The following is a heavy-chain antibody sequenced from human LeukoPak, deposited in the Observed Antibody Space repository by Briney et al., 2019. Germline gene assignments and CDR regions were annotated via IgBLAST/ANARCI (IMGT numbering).Heavy chain of an antibody. CDR1: GGSFSGYC. Sequence: SETLSLTCAVYGGSFSGYCWSWIRQPPGKGLEWIGEINHSGSTNYNPSLKSRVTISVDTSKNQFSLKLSSVTAADTAVYYCARWVLTGYYVDYWGQGTLVTVSS. CDR2: INHSGST. CDR3: ARWVLTGYYVDY. V-gene: IGHV4-34*01. D-gene: IGHD3-9*01. J-gene: IGHJ4*02.